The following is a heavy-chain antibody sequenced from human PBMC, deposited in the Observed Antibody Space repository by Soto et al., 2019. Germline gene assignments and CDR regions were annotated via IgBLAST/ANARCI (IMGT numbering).Heavy chain of an antibody. V-gene: IGHV1-18*01. CDR2: ISGNNGNI. J-gene: IGHJ6*02. CDR3: ARQKGINNYYGMDV. D-gene: IGHD3-10*01. Sequence: ASVKVSCKASGYSFPSYDISWVRQAPGQGLEWMGWISGNNGNIRYAQKLQGRVTMTTDTSTTTLSVEVWSLRADDTAVYYCARQKGINNYYGMDVWGQGTTVTVSS. CDR1: GYSFPSYD.